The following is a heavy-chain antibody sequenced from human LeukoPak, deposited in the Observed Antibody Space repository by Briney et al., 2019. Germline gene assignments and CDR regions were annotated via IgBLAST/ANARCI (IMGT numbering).Heavy chain of an antibody. D-gene: IGHD6-13*01. Sequence: ASVKVSCKASGYTFTSYGISWVRHAPGQGLEWMGWISAYNGNTNYAQKVQGRVTMTTDTSTSTACMELRSLRSDDTAVYYCAREVPAAGHNDYWGQGTLVTVSS. J-gene: IGHJ4*02. CDR3: AREVPAAGHNDY. V-gene: IGHV1-18*01. CDR2: ISAYNGNT. CDR1: GYTFTSYG.